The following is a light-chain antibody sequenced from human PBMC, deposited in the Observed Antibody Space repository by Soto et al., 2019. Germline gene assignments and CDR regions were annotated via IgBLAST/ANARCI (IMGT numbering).Light chain of an antibody. CDR2: SGY. CDR1: QSVSSS. J-gene: IGKJ4*01. CDR3: QQYNSYPLT. Sequence: FVVTQSPDTLSLSPGETATLSCRASQSVSSSVAWYQHKPGQSPRLVVYSGYKRSPGIPARFSGSGSGTDFTLTISSLESDDFAIYYCQQYNSYPLTFGGGTKVEIK. V-gene: IGKV3-15*01.